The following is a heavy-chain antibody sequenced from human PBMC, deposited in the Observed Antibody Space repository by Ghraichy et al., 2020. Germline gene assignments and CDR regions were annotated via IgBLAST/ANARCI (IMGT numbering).Heavy chain of an antibody. D-gene: IGHD5-18*01. CDR1: GFTVSSNY. Sequence: GGSLRLSCAASGFTVSSNYMSWVRQAPGKGLEWVSVIYSGGSTYYADSVKGRFTISRHNSKNTLYLQMNSLRAEDTAVYYCATGPSGYSYQGVDYWGQGTLVTVSS. V-gene: IGHV3-53*04. CDR2: IYSGGST. J-gene: IGHJ4*02. CDR3: ATGPSGYSYQGVDY.